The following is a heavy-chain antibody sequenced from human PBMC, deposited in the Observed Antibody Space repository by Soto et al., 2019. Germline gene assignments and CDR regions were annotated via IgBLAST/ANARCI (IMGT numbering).Heavy chain of an antibody. CDR2: INPNSGGT. V-gene: IGHV1-2*04. CDR1: GYTVTGSY. D-gene: IGHD3-9*01. J-gene: IGHJ4*02. Sequence: GASVKVCCKASGYTVTGSYMHWVRQAPGQGLEWMGWINPNSGGTNYAQKFQGWVTMTRDTSISTAYMELSRLRSDDTAVYYCARDRTYYDILTGYSIYYFDYWGQGTLVTVS. CDR3: ARDRTYYDILTGYSIYYFDY.